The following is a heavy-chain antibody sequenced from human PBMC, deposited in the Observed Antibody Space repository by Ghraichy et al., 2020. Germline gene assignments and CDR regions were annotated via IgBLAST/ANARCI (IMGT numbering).Heavy chain of an antibody. CDR1: GFTFSSYA. V-gene: IGHV3-23*01. D-gene: IGHD3-22*01. Sequence: GGSLRLSCAASGFTFSSYAMSWVRQAPGKGLEWVSAISGSGGSTYYADSVKGRFTISRDNSKNTLYLQMNSLRAEDTAVYYCAKGYYYDSSGYPGFDYWGQGTLVTVSS. CDR2: ISGSGGST. J-gene: IGHJ4*02. CDR3: AKGYYYDSSGYPGFDY.